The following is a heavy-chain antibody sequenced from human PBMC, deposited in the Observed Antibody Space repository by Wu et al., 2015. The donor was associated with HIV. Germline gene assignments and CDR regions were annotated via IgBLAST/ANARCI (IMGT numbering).Heavy chain of an antibody. CDR3: ARNTDSVATSLYSLGV. J-gene: IGHJ6*02. Sequence: QVQLVQSGAEVRKPGASVKVSCKTSGYTFTSNHIHWVRQAPGPGLEWMGGINPLFGTTKHVQRFQDRVTFSTDESKRTVYMELTSLKSEDTAVYYCARNTDSVATSLYSLGVWGQGTVVTVSS. D-gene: IGHD5-12*01. CDR2: INPLFGTT. CDR1: GYTFTSNH. V-gene: IGHV1-46*01.